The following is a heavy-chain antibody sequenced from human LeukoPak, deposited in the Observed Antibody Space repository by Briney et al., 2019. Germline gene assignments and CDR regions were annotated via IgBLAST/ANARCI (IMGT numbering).Heavy chain of an antibody. CDR2: MNHSGST. J-gene: IGHJ6*03. V-gene: IGHV4-34*01. Sequence: SETLSLTCAVYGGSFSGYYWSWIRQPPGQGLEWIGEMNHSGSTNYNPSLKSRVTLSVDTSKNQFSLKLSSVTAADTAVYYCARGLDYYYYYMDVWGKGTTVTVSS. CDR3: ARGLDYYYYYMDV. CDR1: GGSFSGYY.